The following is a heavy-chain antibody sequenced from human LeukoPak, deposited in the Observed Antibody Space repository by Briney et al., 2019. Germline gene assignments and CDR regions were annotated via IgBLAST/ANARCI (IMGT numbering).Heavy chain of an antibody. CDR2: IIPILGMA. J-gene: IGHJ3*02. CDR3: ARDLMTTVTRRAFDI. D-gene: IGHD4-4*01. Sequence: GASVKVSCKASGGTFSSYAISWVRQAPGQGLEWMGRIIPILGMANYAQKFQGRVTITADKSTSTAYMELSSLRSEDTAVYYCARDLMTTVTRRAFDIWGQGTMVTVSS. V-gene: IGHV1-69*04. CDR1: GGTFSSYA.